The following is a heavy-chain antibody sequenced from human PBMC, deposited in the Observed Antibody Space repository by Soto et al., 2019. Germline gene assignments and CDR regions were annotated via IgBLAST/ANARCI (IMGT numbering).Heavy chain of an antibody. CDR2: VDSDGRGT. V-gene: IGHV3-74*01. J-gene: IGHJ4*02. CDR1: GITFTNYW. CDR3: GNGFEN. Sequence: EVQLVESGGGSVQPGGSLRLSCVASGITFTNYWMHWVRQVPGKGLVWVARVDSDGRGTSYADFVKGRFTISRDNAKNNLHLPMDRPPVEETGMYYWGNGFENWGQGIPVTVSS.